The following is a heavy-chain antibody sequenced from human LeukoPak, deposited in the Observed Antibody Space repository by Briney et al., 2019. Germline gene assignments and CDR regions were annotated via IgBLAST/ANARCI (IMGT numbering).Heavy chain of an antibody. D-gene: IGHD3-10*01. CDR1: GFTFQDYA. J-gene: IGHJ5*02. V-gene: IGHV3-9*01. Sequence: GGSLRLSCAASGFTFQDYAMHWVRQAPGKGLEWVPGISWNGALIGYVDSVKGRFTISRDNAKNSLVLQMNSLRADDGAVYYCARDGSGRSDGFDPWGQGTLVTVSS. CDR3: ARDGSGRSDGFDP. CDR2: ISWNGALI.